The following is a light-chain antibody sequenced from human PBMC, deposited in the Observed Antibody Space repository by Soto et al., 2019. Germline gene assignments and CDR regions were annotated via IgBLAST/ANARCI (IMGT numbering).Light chain of an antibody. CDR2: GAS. V-gene: IGKV3-15*01. Sequence: EIVLTQSPGTLSLSPGERATLSCRASQSVSSNLAWYQQKPGQALRLLIYGASTRATGIPARFSGSGSGTEFTLTISSLQSEDFAVYYCQQYNNWPSITFGQGTRLEIK. CDR3: QQYNNWPSIT. CDR1: QSVSSN. J-gene: IGKJ5*01.